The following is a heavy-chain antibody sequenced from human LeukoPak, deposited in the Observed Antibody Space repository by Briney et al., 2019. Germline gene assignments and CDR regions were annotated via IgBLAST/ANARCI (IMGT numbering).Heavy chain of an antibody. Sequence: MXWVRQAPGQGLEWMGIINPIGGTTSSAQKFQGRVTMTRDTSTSTVYMELSSLRSEDTAVYYCAREYGSSWYDYWGQGTLVTVSS. CDR2: INPIGGTT. D-gene: IGHD6-13*01. CDR3: AREYGSSWYDY. V-gene: IGHV1-46*01. J-gene: IGHJ4*02.